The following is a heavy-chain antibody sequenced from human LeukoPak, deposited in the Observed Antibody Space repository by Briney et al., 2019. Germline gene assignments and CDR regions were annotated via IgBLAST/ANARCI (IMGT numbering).Heavy chain of an antibody. Sequence: GGSLRLSCTASGFTFGDYAMSWFRQAPGKGLEWVGFIRSKASGGTTENAASVKGRFTISRDDSKSIAYLQMNSLKTEDTAVYYCSRDAGHSSSWRFDYWGQGTLVTVSS. CDR2: IRSKASGGTT. D-gene: IGHD6-13*01. J-gene: IGHJ4*02. CDR1: GFTFGDYA. V-gene: IGHV3-49*03. CDR3: SRDAGHSSSWRFDY.